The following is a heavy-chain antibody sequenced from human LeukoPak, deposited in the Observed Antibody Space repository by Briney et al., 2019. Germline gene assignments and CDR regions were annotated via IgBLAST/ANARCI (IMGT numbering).Heavy chain of an antibody. CDR1: GFTFDDYA. Sequence: PGGSLRLSCAASGFTFDDYAMHWIRQPPGKGLEWIGYIYYSGSTDYGPSLKSRVTILVDTSKNQFSLKLSSTTAADTAVYYCAATRYNWNDPGYFFDYWGQGTLVTVSS. D-gene: IGHD1-20*01. J-gene: IGHJ4*02. CDR3: AATRYNWNDPGYFFDY. CDR2: IYYSGST. V-gene: IGHV4-59*08.